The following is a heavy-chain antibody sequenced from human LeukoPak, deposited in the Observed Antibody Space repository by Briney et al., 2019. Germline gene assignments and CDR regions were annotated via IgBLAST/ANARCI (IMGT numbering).Heavy chain of an antibody. CDR3: ARDLGSSWGDWFDP. Sequence: ASVKVSCKASGGTFSSYAISWVRQAPGQGLEWMGWINPNSGGTNYAQKFQGRVTMTRDTSISTAYMELSRLRSDDTAVYYCARDLGSSWGDWFDPWGQGTLVTVSS. V-gene: IGHV1-2*02. CDR2: INPNSGGT. CDR1: GGTFSSYA. J-gene: IGHJ5*02. D-gene: IGHD6-13*01.